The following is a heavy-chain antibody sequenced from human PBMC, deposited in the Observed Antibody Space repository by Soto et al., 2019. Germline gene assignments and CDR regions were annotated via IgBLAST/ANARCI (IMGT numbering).Heavy chain of an antibody. V-gene: IGHV3-21*01. CDR3: ARDQPGYSYGYGLGY. CDR1: GFTFSSYS. J-gene: IGHJ4*02. D-gene: IGHD5-18*01. CDR2: ISSSSSYI. Sequence: GGSLRLSGADSGFTFSSYSMNWVRQAPGKGLEWVSSISSSSSYIYYADSVKGRFTISRDNAKNSLYLQMNSLRAEDTAVYYCARDQPGYSYGYGLGYWGQGTLVTVSS.